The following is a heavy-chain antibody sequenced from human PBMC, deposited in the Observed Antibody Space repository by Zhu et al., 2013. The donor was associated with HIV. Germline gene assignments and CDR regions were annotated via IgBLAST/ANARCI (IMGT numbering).Heavy chain of an antibody. CDR2: IIPIFGTP. D-gene: IGHD4-17*01. V-gene: IGHV1-69*14. CDR1: GDTFSSYA. J-gene: IGHJ2*01. Sequence: QVQLVQSGAEVKKPGSSVKVSCKASGDTFSSYAINWVRQAPGQGLEWMGGIIPIFGTPNYAQKFQGRVKITADKSTTTAYMELSSLRSEDTALYYCARIIDYGGNSWYFDLWGRGTLVTVSS. CDR3: ARIIDYGGNSWYFDL.